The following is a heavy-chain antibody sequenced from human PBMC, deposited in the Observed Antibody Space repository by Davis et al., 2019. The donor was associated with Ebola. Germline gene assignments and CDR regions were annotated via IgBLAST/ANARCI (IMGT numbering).Heavy chain of an antibody. J-gene: IGHJ6*02. CDR2: MNPNSGNT. Sequence: AASVKVSCKASGYTFSSYDINWVRQATGQGLEWMGWMNPNSGNTGYAQKFQGRVTMTRNTSISTAYMWLSSLRSEDTAVYYCARGGIASYYYYGMDVWGQGTTVTVSS. D-gene: IGHD6-13*01. V-gene: IGHV1-8*01. CDR3: ARGGIASYYYYGMDV. CDR1: GYTFSSYD.